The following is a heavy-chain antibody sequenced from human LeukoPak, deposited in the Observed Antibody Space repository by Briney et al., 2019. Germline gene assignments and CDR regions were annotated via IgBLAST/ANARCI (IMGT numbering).Heavy chain of an antibody. D-gene: IGHD5-12*01. J-gene: IGHJ3*02. V-gene: IGHV3-13*01. CDR1: GFTFSSYD. Sequence: GGSLRLSCAASGFTFSSYDMHWVRQATGKGLEWVSAIGTAGDTYYPGSAKGRFTISRENAKNSLYLQMNSLRAGDTAVYYCARVDIEDAFDIWGQGTMVTVSS. CDR2: IGTAGDT. CDR3: ARVDIEDAFDI.